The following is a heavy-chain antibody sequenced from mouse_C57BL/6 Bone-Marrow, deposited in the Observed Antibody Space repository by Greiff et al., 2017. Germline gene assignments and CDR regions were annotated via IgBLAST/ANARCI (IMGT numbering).Heavy chain of an antibody. CDR2: IDPANGNT. Sequence: EVQLQQSVAELVRPGASVKLSCTASGFNIKNTYMRWVKQRPEQGLEWIGRIDPANGNTKYAPKFQGKATITADTSSNTAYLQLSSLTSEDTAIYYCEAMDYWGQGTSVTVSS. CDR1: GFNIKNTY. J-gene: IGHJ4*01. CDR3: EAMDY. V-gene: IGHV14-3*01.